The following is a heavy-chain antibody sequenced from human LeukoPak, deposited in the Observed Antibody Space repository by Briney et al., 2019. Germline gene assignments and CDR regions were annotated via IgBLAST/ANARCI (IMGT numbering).Heavy chain of an antibody. CDR3: AKDISPSYDSSGYLGHDAFDV. CDR1: GFTFGDFA. Sequence: PGRSLRLSCASSGFTFGDFAMHWVRQAPGKGLEWVAGLGWNGGSIGYGDSVKGRFTISRDNARNSLYLQMNSLRAEDTALYYCAKDISPSYDSSGYLGHDAFDVWGQGTMVTVSS. CDR2: LGWNGGSI. V-gene: IGHV3-9*01. D-gene: IGHD3-22*01. J-gene: IGHJ3*01.